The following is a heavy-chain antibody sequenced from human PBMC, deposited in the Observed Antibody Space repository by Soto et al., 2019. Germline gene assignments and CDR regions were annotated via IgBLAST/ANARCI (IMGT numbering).Heavy chain of an antibody. V-gene: IGHV3-9*01. J-gene: IGHJ6*02. CDR2: ISWNSGSI. D-gene: IGHD3-22*01. CDR1: GFTFDDYA. Sequence: PVGSLRLSCAASGFTFDDYAMHWVRQAPGKGLEWVSGISWNSGSIGYADSVKGRFTISRDNAKNSLYLQMNSLRAEDTALYYCAKAYHYYDSSGYYPRYYYYYGMDVWGQGPTVTVSS. CDR3: AKAYHYYDSSGYYPRYYYYYGMDV.